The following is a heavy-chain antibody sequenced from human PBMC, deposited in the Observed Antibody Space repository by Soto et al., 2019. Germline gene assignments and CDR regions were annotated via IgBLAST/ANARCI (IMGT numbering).Heavy chain of an antibody. CDR1: GGSISSSSYY. CDR2: IYYSGST. CDR3: SLYYDSSADRGYYYYGMDV. J-gene: IGHJ6*02. D-gene: IGHD3-22*01. V-gene: IGHV4-39*01. Sequence: SETLSLTCTVSGGSISSSSYYWGWIRQPPGKGLEWIGSIYYSGSTYYNPSLKSRVTISVDTSKNQFSLKLGSVTAADTAVYYCSLYYDSSADRGYYYYGMDVWGQGTTVTVSS.